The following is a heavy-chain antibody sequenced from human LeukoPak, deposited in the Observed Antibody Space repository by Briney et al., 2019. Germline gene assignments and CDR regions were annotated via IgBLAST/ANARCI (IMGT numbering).Heavy chain of an antibody. CDR3: ARARIQLWFFPEFDC. D-gene: IGHD5-18*01. CDR2: ISSSGSTI. V-gene: IGHV3-11*04. Sequence: KAGGSLRLSCAASGFTFSDYYMSWIRQAPGKGLEWVSYISSSGSTIYYADSVKGRFTISRDNAKNSLYLQMNSLRAEDTAVYYCARARIQLWFFPEFDCWGQGTLVTVSS. CDR1: GFTFSDYY. J-gene: IGHJ4*02.